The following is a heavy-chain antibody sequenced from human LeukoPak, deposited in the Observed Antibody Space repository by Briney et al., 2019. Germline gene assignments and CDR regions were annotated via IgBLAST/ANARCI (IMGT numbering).Heavy chain of an antibody. CDR2: INPNSGGT. V-gene: IGHV1-2*02. Sequence: ASVKVSCKASGYTFTGYYMHWVRQAPGQGLEWMGWINPNSGGTNYAQKFQGRVTMTRDTSISTAYMELSRLRSDDTAVYYCARDYCSGGSCYSKYWGQGTLVTVSS. D-gene: IGHD2-15*01. J-gene: IGHJ4*02. CDR3: ARDYCSGGSCYSKY. CDR1: GYTFTGYY.